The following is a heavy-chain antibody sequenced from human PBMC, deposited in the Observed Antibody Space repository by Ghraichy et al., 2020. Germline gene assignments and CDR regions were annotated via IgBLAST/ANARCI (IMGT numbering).Heavy chain of an antibody. J-gene: IGHJ6*02. CDR2: IKQDGSEK. V-gene: IGHV3-7*01. D-gene: IGHD3-9*01. CDR3: ARVTHFDWLFPYYYYGMDV. Sequence: GGSLRLSCAASGFTFSSYWMSWVRQAPGKGLEWVANIKQDGSEKYYVDSVKGRFTISRDNAKNSLYLQMNSLRAEDTAVYYCARVTHFDWLFPYYYYGMDVWGQGTTVTVSS. CDR1: GFTFSSYW.